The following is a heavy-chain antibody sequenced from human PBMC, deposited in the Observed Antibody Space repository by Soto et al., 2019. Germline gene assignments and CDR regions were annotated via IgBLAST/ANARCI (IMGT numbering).Heavy chain of an antibody. CDR3: AKYDFWSGYFVDS. CDR1: GDSIGIYY. V-gene: IGHV4-59*08. D-gene: IGHD3-3*01. Sequence: PSETLSLTCTVSGDSIGIYYWSWIRQPPGKGLEWIGHIYYSVNTNYNPSLKSRVTISVDTSKNQFFLKMTSVTAADTAIYYCAKYDFWSGYFVDSWGQGTLVTVS. CDR2: IYYSVNT. J-gene: IGHJ4*02.